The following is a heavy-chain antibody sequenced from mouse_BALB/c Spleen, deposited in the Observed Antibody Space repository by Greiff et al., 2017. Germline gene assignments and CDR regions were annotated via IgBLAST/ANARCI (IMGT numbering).Heavy chain of an antibody. V-gene: IGHV5-4*02. CDR3: ARGYYRYDWFAY. CDR2: ISDGGSST. CDR1: GFSFSDYY. J-gene: IGHJ3*01. Sequence: EVKLMESGGGLVKPGGTLKLSCAASGFSFSDYYMYWVRQTPEKRLEWVATISDGGSSTYYPASVKGRFTISRDNDKNNLYLQMNSLKSEDTAMYYCARGYYRYDWFAYWGQGTLVTVSA. D-gene: IGHD2-14*01.